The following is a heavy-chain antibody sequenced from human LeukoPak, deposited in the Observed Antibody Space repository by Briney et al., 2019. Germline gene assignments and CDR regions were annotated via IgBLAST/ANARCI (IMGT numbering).Heavy chain of an antibody. CDR2: IYYSGST. Sequence: PSETLSLTCTVSGGSISSYYWSWIRQPPGKGLEWIGYIYYSGSTNYNPSLKSRVTISVDTSKNQFSLKLSSVTAADTAVYYCARGLTTVTTRGYFDYWGQGTLVTVSS. V-gene: IGHV4-59*01. D-gene: IGHD4-17*01. J-gene: IGHJ4*02. CDR1: GGSISSYY. CDR3: ARGLTTVTTRGYFDY.